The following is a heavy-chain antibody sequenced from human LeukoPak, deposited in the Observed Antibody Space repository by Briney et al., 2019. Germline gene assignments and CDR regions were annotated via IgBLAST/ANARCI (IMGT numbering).Heavy chain of an antibody. V-gene: IGHV3-23*01. D-gene: IGHD1-26*01. CDR3: AKSFYSGSATSAFDI. CDR2: ISGSGGNT. Sequence: GSLRLSWAASGFTFSSYAMTWVRQAPGKGLEWVSAISGSGGNTKYADSVKGRFTISRDNSKSKLYLQMNSLRAEDTAVYYCAKSFYSGSATSAFDIWGQGTMVTVSS. CDR1: GFTFSSYA. J-gene: IGHJ3*02.